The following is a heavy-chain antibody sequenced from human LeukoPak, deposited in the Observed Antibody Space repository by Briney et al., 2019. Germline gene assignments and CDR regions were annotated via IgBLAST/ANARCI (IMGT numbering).Heavy chain of an antibody. Sequence: SETLSLTCAVSGYSISSGYYWGWIRQPPGKGLEWIGSIYHSGSTYYNPSLKSRVTISVDTCKNQFSLKLSSVTAADTAVYYCASPKYCSSTSCYIRDARYFQHWGQGTLVTVSS. D-gene: IGHD2-2*02. J-gene: IGHJ1*01. CDR2: IYHSGST. CDR1: GYSISSGYY. CDR3: ASPKYCSSTSCYIRDARYFQH. V-gene: IGHV4-38-2*01.